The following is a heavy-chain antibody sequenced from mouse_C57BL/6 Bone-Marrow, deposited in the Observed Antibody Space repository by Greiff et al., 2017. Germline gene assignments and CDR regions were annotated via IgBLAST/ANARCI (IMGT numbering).Heavy chain of an antibody. CDR3: ARGGSRIAY. CDR1: GYTFTDYY. V-gene: IGHV1-19*01. J-gene: IGHJ3*01. Sequence: EVQLQQSGPGLVKPGASVKMSCKASGYTFTDYYMNWVKQSHGKSLEWIGVINPYNGGTSYNQKFKGKATLTVDKSSSTAYMELNSLTSEDSAVYYCARGGSRIAYWGQGTLVTVSA. CDR2: INPYNGGT.